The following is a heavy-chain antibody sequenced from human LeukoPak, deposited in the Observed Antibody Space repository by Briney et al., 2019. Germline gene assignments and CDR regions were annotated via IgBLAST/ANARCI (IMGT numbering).Heavy chain of an antibody. CDR1: GFSLSTSRVG. D-gene: IGHD3-3*01. J-gene: IGHJ4*02. V-gene: IGHV2-5*01. Sequence: SGPTLVKPTQTLTLTCTFPGFSLSTSRVGVGWIRQPPGKALEWLALIYWNDDNRYSPSLKSRLTITKDTSKNQVVLTLTNMDPVDTATYYCAHFPYDVWSGYYADYWGQGTLVTVSS. CDR2: IYWNDDN. CDR3: AHFPYDVWSGYYADY.